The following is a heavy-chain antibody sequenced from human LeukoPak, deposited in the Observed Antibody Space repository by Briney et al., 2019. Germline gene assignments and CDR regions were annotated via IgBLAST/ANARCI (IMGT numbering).Heavy chain of an antibody. J-gene: IGHJ6*03. D-gene: IGHD6-13*01. CDR3: ARGHSSSWYSNRDYYYYMDV. CDR1: GDSISSSY. V-gene: IGHV4-4*07. Sequence: PSETLSLTCTVSGDSISSSYWSWIRQPAGKGLEWIGRIFTTGITNYNPSLKSRLTMSVDTSKNQFSLKLSSVTAADTAVYYCARGHSSSWYSNRDYYYYMDVWGKGTTVTVSS. CDR2: IFTTGIT.